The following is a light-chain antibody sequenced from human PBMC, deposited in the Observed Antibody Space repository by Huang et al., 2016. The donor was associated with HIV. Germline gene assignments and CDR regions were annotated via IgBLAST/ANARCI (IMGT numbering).Light chain of an antibody. V-gene: IGKV3-15*01. CDR1: QSVSRN. J-gene: IGKJ1*01. CDR3: QQYQDWPRT. Sequence: EIVMTQSPGTLSLSPGERATLSCRPRQSVSRNLAWYQHKPGQAPRLLIYVASTRATGVPARFSGSGSGTECTLTISSLQSDDFVVYYCQQYQDWPRTCGQGTNVEIK. CDR2: VAS.